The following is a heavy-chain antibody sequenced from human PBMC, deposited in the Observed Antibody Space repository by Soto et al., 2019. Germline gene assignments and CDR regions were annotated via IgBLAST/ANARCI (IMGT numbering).Heavy chain of an antibody. CDR2: INSDGSST. CDR1: GFTFSSYW. D-gene: IGHD3-22*01. CDR3: ARDEGYYDSSALHAFDI. V-gene: IGHV3-74*01. J-gene: IGHJ3*02. Sequence: GGSLRLSCAASGFTFSSYWMHWVRQAPGKGLVWVSRINSDGSSTSYADSVKGRFTISRDNAKNTLYLQMNSLRAEDTAVYYCARDEGYYDSSALHAFDIWGQGTMVTVS.